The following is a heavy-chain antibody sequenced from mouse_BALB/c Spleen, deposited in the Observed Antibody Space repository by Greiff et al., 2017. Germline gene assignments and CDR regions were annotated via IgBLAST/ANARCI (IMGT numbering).Heavy chain of an antibody. CDR1: GYSITSDYA. J-gene: IGHJ2*01. V-gene: IGHV3-2*02. CDR2: ISYSGST. D-gene: IGHD1-1*01. Sequence: EVQLQESGPGLVKPSQSLSLTCTVTGYSITSDYAWNWIRQFPGNKLEWMGYISYSGSTSYNPSLKSRISITRDTSKNQFFLQLNSVTTEDTATYYCARGPHYYGSSYYFDYWGQGTTLTVSS. CDR3: ARGPHYYGSSYYFDY.